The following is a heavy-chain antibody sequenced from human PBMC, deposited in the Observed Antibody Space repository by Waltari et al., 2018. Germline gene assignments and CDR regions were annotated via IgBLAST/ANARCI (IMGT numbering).Heavy chain of an antibody. J-gene: IGHJ4*02. Sequence: EVQLVESGGGLVKPGGSLRLSCAASGLTFRDAWMSWVRQAPGKGLEWVGRVKSTTEGGTTDYAAPVKGRFTISRDDSKNTLYVQMNSLKNEDTAVYYCSTDSIGVAVDYWGQGTLVTVSS. CDR1: GLTFRDAW. CDR2: VKSTTEGGTT. CDR3: STDSIGVAVDY. V-gene: IGHV3-15*01. D-gene: IGHD6-19*01.